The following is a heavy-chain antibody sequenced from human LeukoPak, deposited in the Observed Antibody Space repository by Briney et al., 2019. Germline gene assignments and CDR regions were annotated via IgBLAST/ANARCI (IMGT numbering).Heavy chain of an antibody. V-gene: IGHV1-2*06. CDR2: INPNSGGT. CDR3: ARGLGSYDTTWYPPLRY. Sequence: GASVKVSCKASGYTFTGYYMHWVRQAPGQGLEWMGRINPNSGGTNYAQKFQGRVTMTRDTSINTAYMELSSLTSEDAAIYYCARGLGSYDTTWYPPLRYWGQGTLVTVSS. CDR1: GYTFTGYY. D-gene: IGHD3-22*01. J-gene: IGHJ4*02.